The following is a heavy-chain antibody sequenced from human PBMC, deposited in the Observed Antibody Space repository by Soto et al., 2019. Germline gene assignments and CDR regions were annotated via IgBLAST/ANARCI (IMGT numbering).Heavy chain of an antibody. CDR1: GYTFTGYY. V-gene: IGHV1-2*04. D-gene: IGHD6-6*01. Sequence: ASVKVSCKASGYTFTGYYMHWVRQAPGQRLEWMGWINPNSGGTNYAQKFQGWVTMTRDTSISTAYMELSRLRSDDTAVYYCARVRRSSSDYYYGMDVWGQGTTVTVSS. CDR2: INPNSGGT. J-gene: IGHJ6*02. CDR3: ARVRRSSSDYYYGMDV.